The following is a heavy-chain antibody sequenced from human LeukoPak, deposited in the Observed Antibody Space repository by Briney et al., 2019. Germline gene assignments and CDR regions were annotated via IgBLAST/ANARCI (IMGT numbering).Heavy chain of an antibody. J-gene: IGHJ4*02. CDR3: ARAPLYSPVDY. Sequence: AGGSLRLSCAASGFTFSSYWMSWVRQAPGKGLEWVANIKQDGSEKYYVDSVKGRFTISRDNAKNTLYLQMNSLRAEDTAVYFCARAPLYSPVDYWGQGTLVTVSS. CDR1: GFTFSSYW. D-gene: IGHD5-18*01. CDR2: IKQDGSEK. V-gene: IGHV3-7*03.